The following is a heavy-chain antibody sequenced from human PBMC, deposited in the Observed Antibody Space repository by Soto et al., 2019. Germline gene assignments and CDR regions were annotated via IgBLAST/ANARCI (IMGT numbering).Heavy chain of an antibody. CDR1: GYTFTSYY. Sequence: ASLKVSCKASGYTFTSYYMHWVRQAPGQGLEWMGIINPSGGSTSYAQKFQGRVTMTRDTSTSTVYMELSSLRSEDTAVYYCARIAPPAPTSIAAPYYGMDVWGQGTTVTVSS. D-gene: IGHD6-13*01. CDR3: ARIAPPAPTSIAAPYYGMDV. V-gene: IGHV1-46*01. CDR2: INPSGGST. J-gene: IGHJ6*02.